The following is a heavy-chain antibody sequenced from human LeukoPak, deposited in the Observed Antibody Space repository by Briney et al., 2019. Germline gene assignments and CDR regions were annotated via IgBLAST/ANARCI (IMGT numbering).Heavy chain of an antibody. J-gene: IGHJ4*02. Sequence: GASVKVSCKASGYTFTGYYIQWVRQAPGQGLEWMGIINPSGGSADYAQKFQGRVTMTRDTYTNTFYMELSSLRSEDTAVYYCARGAKRWLQFKTSAGFDFWGQGTLVTVSS. CDR1: GYTFTGYY. V-gene: IGHV1-46*01. CDR2: INPSGGSA. CDR3: ARGAKRWLQFKTSAGFDF. D-gene: IGHD5-24*01.